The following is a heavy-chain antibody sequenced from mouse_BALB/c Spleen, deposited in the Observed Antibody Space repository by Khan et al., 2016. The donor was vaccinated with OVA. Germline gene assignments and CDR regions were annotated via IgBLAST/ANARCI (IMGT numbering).Heavy chain of an antibody. CDR1: GFSISNYG. V-gene: IGHV2-9*02. J-gene: IGHJ3*01. D-gene: IGHD1-1*01. CDR2: IWAGGST. Sequence: MELVESGPGLVAPSQTLSITCTVSGFSISNYGVHWVRQPPGKGLEWLGVIWAGGSTNHNSALMSRLSITKDNSKNQVFLKMNSLQTDDTAIYYCARAFYSGAWFAYWGQGTLVTVSA. CDR3: ARAFYSGAWFAY.